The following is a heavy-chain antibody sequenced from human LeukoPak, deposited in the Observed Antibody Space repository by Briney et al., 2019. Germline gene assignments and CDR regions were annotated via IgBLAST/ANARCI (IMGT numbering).Heavy chain of an antibody. V-gene: IGHV3-33*08. Sequence: RGSLRLSCVASGFTFSSYWMHWVRQAPGKGLEWVAVIWYDGSNKYYADSVKGRFTISRENSKNTLYLQMNSLRAEDTAVYYCARSYYYDSSGYYLDYWGQGTLVTVSS. CDR2: IWYDGSNK. J-gene: IGHJ4*02. D-gene: IGHD3-22*01. CDR1: GFTFSSYW. CDR3: ARSYYYDSSGYYLDY.